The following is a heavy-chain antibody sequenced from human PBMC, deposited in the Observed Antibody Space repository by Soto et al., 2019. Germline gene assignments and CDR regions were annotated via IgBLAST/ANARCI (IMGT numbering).Heavy chain of an antibody. D-gene: IGHD5-12*01. CDR3: AKGDNLGPKTGYASDP. Sequence: SQTLSLTCAISGDSVSSNTASWNWVRQSPSRGLEWLGRTYSRSKWYNDYAVSVKSRITINPDTSKNQFSLQLNSVTPEDTAVYYCAKGDNLGPKTGYASDPWGQGILVTVSS. J-gene: IGHJ5*02. CDR2: TYSRSKWYN. CDR1: GDSVSSNTAS. V-gene: IGHV6-1*01.